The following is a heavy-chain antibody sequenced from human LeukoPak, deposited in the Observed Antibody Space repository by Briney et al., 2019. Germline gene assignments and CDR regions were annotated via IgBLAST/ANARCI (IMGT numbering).Heavy chain of an antibody. CDR1: GFTFSSYA. CDR2: ISGSGGST. V-gene: IGHV3-23*01. Sequence: TGGSLRLSCAASGFTFSSYAMSWVRQAPGKGLEWVSAISGSGGSTYYADSVKGRFTISRDNSKNTLYLQMNSLRAEDTAVYYCAKHYCSSTSCPDDAFDIWGQGTMVTVSS. J-gene: IGHJ3*02. D-gene: IGHD2-2*01. CDR3: AKHYCSSTSCPDDAFDI.